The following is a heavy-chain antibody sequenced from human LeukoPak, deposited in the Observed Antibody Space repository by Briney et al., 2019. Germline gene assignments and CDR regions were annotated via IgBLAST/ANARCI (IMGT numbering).Heavy chain of an antibody. D-gene: IGHD3-10*01. V-gene: IGHV4-34*01. J-gene: IGHJ3*01. CDR2: INHSGST. Sequence: PSETLSLTCAVYGGSFSGYYWSWIRQPPGKGLEWIGEINHSGSTNYNPSLKSRVTISVDTSKNQFSLKLSSVTAADTAVYYCARARVTPGVFDVGAKGKMATV. CDR1: GGSFSGYY. CDR3: ARARVTPGVFDV.